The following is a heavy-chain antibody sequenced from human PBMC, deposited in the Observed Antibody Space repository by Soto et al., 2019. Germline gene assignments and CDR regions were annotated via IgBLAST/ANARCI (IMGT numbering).Heavy chain of an antibody. CDR3: AKGRGGKTVANFGMDV. J-gene: IGHJ6*02. CDR1: GDSVSNDY. D-gene: IGHD3-16*01. CDR2: ISPFGGAT. V-gene: IGHV1-46*01. Sequence: GASVKVSCMASGDSVSNDYLHWVRQAPGQGFEWLGLISPFGGATAYAQRFKGRVTVTMDKSSTTFYLELSSLRSDDTAVYYCAKGRGGKTVANFGMDVWGQGVTVTVSS.